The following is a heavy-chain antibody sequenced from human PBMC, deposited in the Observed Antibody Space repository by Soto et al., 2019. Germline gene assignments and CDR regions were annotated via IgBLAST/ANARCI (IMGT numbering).Heavy chain of an antibody. CDR3: ARTLYGDNVDY. CDR2: MNPNSGNT. CDR1: GGTFSSYT. D-gene: IGHD4-17*01. Sequence: QVQLVQSGAEVKKPGSSVKVSCKASGGTFSSYTISWVRQAPGQGLEWLGWMNPNSGNTGYAQKFQGRVTMTRNTSISTAYMELSSLRSEDTAVYYCARTLYGDNVDYWGQGTLVTVSS. J-gene: IGHJ4*02. V-gene: IGHV1-8*02.